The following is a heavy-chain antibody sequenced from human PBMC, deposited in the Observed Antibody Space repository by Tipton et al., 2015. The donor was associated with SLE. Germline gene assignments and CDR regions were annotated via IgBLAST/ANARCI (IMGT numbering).Heavy chain of an antibody. J-gene: IGHJ4*02. CDR1: GYTFTSYD. Sequence: QVQLVQSGAEVKKPGASVKVSCKASGYTFTSYDISWVRQATGQGLEWMGWMNPNSGNTGYAQKFQGRVTMTRNTSISTAYMELSSLRSEDTAVYYCASSRKWFGELIFDCWGQGTLVTVSS. CDR3: ASSRKWFGELIFDC. V-gene: IGHV1-8*01. D-gene: IGHD3-10*01. CDR2: MNPNSGNT.